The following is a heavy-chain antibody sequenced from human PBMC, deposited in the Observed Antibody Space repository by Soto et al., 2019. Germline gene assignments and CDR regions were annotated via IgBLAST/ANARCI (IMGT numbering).Heavy chain of an antibody. Sequence: QVQLVESGRGLVQPGTSLRLSCAVSGFSFRTYGFHWVRQPPGKGLQWVAVISPKGHSDSVEGRFTISRDNSKDTSYLQMNNLRAEDTAVYYCARDDAFANENAFDLWGQGTMVTVSS. J-gene: IGHJ3*01. CDR3: ARDDAFANENAFDL. CDR2: ISPK. V-gene: IGHV3-33*01. D-gene: IGHD1-1*01. CDR1: GFSFRTYG.